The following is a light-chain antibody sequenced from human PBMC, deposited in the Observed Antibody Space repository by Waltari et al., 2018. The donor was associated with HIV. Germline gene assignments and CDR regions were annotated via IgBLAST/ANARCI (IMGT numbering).Light chain of an antibody. CDR3: CLYAGSYTYV. CDR1: SSDVGGYNY. J-gene: IGLJ1*01. V-gene: IGLV2-11*01. Sequence: QSALTQPRSVSGSPGQSVTISCTGTSSDVGGYNYVSWYQQHPGKAPKLMIYDVSRRPSGVRGRFSCSKSGNTASLTIAGLQAEDEADYYCCLYAGSYTYVFATGTEVTVL. CDR2: DVS.